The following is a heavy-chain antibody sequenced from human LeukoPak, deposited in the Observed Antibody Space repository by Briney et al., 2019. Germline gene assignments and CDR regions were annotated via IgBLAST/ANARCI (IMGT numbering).Heavy chain of an antibody. CDR2: IMPLFNTA. Sequence: GSSVKVSCQASGGTFSSYSITWVRQAPGQGLEWMGGIMPLFNTANYAQQFQGRVTITTDESTSTAYMELSSLRFEDTAMYYCARVDRYHYYLDVWGKGTMVTVSS. CDR1: GGTFSSYS. J-gene: IGHJ6*03. V-gene: IGHV1-69*05. CDR3: ARVDRYHYYLDV.